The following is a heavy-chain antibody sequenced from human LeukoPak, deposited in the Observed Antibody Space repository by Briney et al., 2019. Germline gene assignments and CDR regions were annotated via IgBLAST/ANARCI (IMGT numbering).Heavy chain of an antibody. J-gene: IGHJ6*03. D-gene: IGHD3-10*01. CDR2: IRYDGSNK. CDR3: DRCGSGPWMYMDV. V-gene: IGHV3-30*02. CDR1: GFTFSSYG. Sequence: GGSLRLACAASGFTFSSYGMHWVRQAPGKGLEWVAFIRYDGSNKYYADSVKGRFTISRDNSKNTLYLQMNSLRAEDTAVYYCDRCGSGPWMYMDVWGKGTTVTISS.